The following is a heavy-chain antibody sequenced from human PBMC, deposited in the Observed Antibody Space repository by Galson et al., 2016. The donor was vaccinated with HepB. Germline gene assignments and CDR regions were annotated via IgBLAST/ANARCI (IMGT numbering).Heavy chain of an antibody. V-gene: IGHV4-39*01. D-gene: IGHD3-10*01. J-gene: IGHJ5*02. Sequence: ETLSLTCTVSVGSISSSTYSWGCIRQPPGKGLEWIGSIYYSGNTYYNPSLKSRDTISVDTSKNQFPLKLTSVTAADTAVYYCARTTMGYYGSGSYHNWFDPWGQGTLVTVSS. CDR1: VGSISSSTYS. CDR2: IYYSGNT. CDR3: ARTTMGYYGSGSYHNWFDP.